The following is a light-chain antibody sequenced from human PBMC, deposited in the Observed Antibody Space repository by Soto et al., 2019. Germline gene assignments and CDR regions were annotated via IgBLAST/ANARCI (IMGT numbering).Light chain of an antibody. J-gene: IGKJ1*01. CDR3: QQRDNWPQT. Sequence: DRVTITCQASQNITNNLSWYQQTSGKAPKLLISAASTLQRGVPSRFRGSGSGTDFTLTISSLEPEDSAFYYCQQRDNWPQTFGQGTKVDIK. CDR1: QNITNN. CDR2: AAS. V-gene: IGKV1-9*01.